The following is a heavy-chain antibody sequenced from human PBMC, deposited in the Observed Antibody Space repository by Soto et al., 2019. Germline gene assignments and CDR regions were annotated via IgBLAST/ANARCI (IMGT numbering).Heavy chain of an antibody. D-gene: IGHD5-12*01. CDR1: GGSISSYY. J-gene: IGHJ4*02. CDR2: IYYSGST. V-gene: IGHV4-59*08. CDR3: ARGPSGYDSVGGFYLFY. Sequence: SETLSLTCTVSGGSISSYYWSWIRQPPGKGLEWIGYIYYSGSTNYNPSLKSRVTISVDTSKNQFSLKLSSVTAADTAVYYCARGPSGYDSVGGFYLFYWGQGTLVNVSS.